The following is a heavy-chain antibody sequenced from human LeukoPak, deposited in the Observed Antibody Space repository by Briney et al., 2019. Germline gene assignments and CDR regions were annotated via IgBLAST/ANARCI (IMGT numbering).Heavy chain of an antibody. D-gene: IGHD4-23*01. CDR3: AAEYYGGVDAFDI. CDR1: GVTFTSSA. CDR2: IVVGSGNT. V-gene: IGHV1-58*02. J-gene: IGHJ3*02. Sequence: SVKVSCKASGVTFTSSAMQWVRQARGQRLEWIGWIVVGSGNTNYAQKFQERVTITRDMSTSTAYMELSSLRSEDTAVYYCAAEYYGGVDAFDIWGQGTMVTVSS.